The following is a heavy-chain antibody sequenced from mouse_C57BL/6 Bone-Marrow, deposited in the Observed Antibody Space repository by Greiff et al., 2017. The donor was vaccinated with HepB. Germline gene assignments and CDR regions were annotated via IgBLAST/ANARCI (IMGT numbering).Heavy chain of an antibody. CDR2: IHPNSGST. CDR3: ARDPVTTVVEGYYFDY. V-gene: IGHV1-64*01. D-gene: IGHD1-1*01. Sequence: QVHVKQPGAELVKPGASVKLSCKASGYTFTSYWMHWVKQRPGQGLEWIGMIHPNSGSTNYNEKFKSKATLTVDKSSSTAYMQLSSLTSEDSAVYYCARDPVTTVVEGYYFDYWGQGTTLTVSS. J-gene: IGHJ2*01. CDR1: GYTFTSYW.